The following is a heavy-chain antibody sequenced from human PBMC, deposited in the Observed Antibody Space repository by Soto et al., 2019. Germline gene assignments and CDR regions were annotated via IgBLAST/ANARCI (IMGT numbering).Heavy chain of an antibody. Sequence: GGSLRLSCAASGFTFSSYGMHWVRQAPGKGLEWVAVISYDGSNKYYADSVKGRFTISRDNSKNTLYLQMNSLRAEDTAVYYCAKVPLAEYNWNDEPTNFDYWGQGTLVTVSS. V-gene: IGHV3-30*18. J-gene: IGHJ4*02. CDR2: ISYDGSNK. D-gene: IGHD1-1*01. CDR1: GFTFSSYG. CDR3: AKVPLAEYNWNDEPTNFDY.